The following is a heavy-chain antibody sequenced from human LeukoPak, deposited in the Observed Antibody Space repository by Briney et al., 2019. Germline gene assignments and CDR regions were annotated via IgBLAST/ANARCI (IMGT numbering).Heavy chain of an antibody. V-gene: IGHV3-23*01. J-gene: IGHJ4*02. Sequence: GGSLRLSCAASGFTFDTYAMSWVRQAPGKGLEWVSTIGNTETYYADSVKGRFTISRDNSKNTLYLQMNSLRAEDTAVYYCAREPAYSSSWYEFDYWGQGTLVTVSS. D-gene: IGHD6-13*01. CDR3: AREPAYSSSWYEFDY. CDR2: IGNTET. CDR1: GFTFDTYA.